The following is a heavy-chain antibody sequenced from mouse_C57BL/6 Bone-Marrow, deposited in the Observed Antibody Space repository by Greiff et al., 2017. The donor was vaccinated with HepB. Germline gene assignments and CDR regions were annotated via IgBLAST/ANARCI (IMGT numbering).Heavy chain of an antibody. J-gene: IGHJ3*01. CDR2: IWSGGST. CDR3: ARREGYYDYDPFAY. Sequence: VKLVESGPGLVQPSQSLSITCTVSGFSLTSYGVHWVRQSPGKGLEWLGVIWSGGSTDYNEAFISRLSISKDNSKSQVFFKMNSLRADDTAIYYCARREGYYDYDPFAYWGQGTLVTVSA. CDR1: GFSLTSYG. D-gene: IGHD2-4*01. V-gene: IGHV2-2*01.